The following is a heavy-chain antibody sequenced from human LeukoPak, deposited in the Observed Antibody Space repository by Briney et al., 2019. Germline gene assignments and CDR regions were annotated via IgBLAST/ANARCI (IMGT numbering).Heavy chain of an antibody. D-gene: IGHD3-10*01. CDR3: ARDRALQENWFDP. CDR1: GFTVSSNY. CDR2: IYDDGSK. J-gene: IGHJ5*02. V-gene: IGHV3-66*01. Sequence: GSLRLSCVASGFTVSSNYMSWVRQAPGKRLEWVSVIYDDGSKYYADSVKGRFTISRDSSKNTLYLQMNSLRVEDTAVYYCARDRALQENWFDPWGQGTLVTVSS.